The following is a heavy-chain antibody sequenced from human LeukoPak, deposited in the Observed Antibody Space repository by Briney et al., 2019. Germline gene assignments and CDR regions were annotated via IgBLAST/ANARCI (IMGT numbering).Heavy chain of an antibody. D-gene: IGHD3-3*01. V-gene: IGHV3-23*01. Sequence: PGGSLRLSCAASGFTFSSYSMSWVRQAPGKGLEWVSAISGSGGSKYYAASVKGRFTISRDNSKNTLYLQMNSLRAEDTAVYYCAKLRYYDFWSSANPFDYWGQGTLVTVSA. CDR3: AKLRYYDFWSSANPFDY. CDR2: ISGSGGSK. J-gene: IGHJ4*02. CDR1: GFTFSSYS.